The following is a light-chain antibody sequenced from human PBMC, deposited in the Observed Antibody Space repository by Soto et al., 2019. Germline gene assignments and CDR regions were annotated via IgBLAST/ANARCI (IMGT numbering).Light chain of an antibody. V-gene: IGKV1-39*01. J-gene: IGKJ5*01. CDR1: QSISSY. Sequence: DIQMTQSPSSLSASVGDRVTITCRASQSISSYLNWYQQKPGKAPKLLIYAASSLQSGVPSRFSGSGSGTDFTLTISSLQPEDFATYYCQQYNSYITFGQGTRLEIK. CDR3: QQYNSYIT. CDR2: AAS.